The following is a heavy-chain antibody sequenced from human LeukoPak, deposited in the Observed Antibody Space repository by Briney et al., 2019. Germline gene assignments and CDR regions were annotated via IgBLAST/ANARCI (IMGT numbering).Heavy chain of an antibody. CDR1: GFTFSSYE. CDR2: ISSSGSTI. V-gene: IGHV3-48*03. Sequence: GGSLRLSXAASGFTFSSYEMNWVRQAPGKGLEWVSYISSSGSTIYYADSVKGRFTNSRDNAKNSLYLQMNSLRAEDTAVYYCARDFGDDAFDIWGQGTMVTVSS. D-gene: IGHD3-10*01. J-gene: IGHJ3*02. CDR3: ARDFGDDAFDI.